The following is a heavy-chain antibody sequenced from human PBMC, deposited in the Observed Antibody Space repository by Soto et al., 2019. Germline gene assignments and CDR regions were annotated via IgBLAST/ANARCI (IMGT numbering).Heavy chain of an antibody. V-gene: IGHV1-24*01. CDR1: GYTLTKLS. Sequence: QVQLVQSGADVKKPGASVTVSCKVSGYTLTKLSMHWVRQAPGKGLEWMGGFDPEDGETIYAPKFQGRVAVTEDTSTDPAYMELNNLRSEDTAVYYCAAPPGRQQLLLRALSFDYWGQGTLVTVSS. CDR2: FDPEDGET. CDR3: AAPPGRQQLLLRALSFDY. D-gene: IGHD1-26*01. J-gene: IGHJ4*02.